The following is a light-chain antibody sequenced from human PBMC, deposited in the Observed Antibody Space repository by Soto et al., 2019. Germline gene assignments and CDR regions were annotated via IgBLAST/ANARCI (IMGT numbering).Light chain of an antibody. CDR2: DAS. Sequence: EIVLKKSPASLCVSPGERATLCCRGSQSVSNNYLAWYQQKPCQPPRLLIYDASPTAACIPARFSGSWFGTAFTLTICRLVPADAAVFYCQKLSTWLPIACAQGTRLEIK. CDR1: QSVSNNY. J-gene: IGKJ5*01. CDR3: QKLSTWLPIA. V-gene: IGKV3-11*01.